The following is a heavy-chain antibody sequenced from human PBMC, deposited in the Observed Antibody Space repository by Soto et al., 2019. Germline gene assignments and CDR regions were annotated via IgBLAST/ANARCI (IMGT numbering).Heavy chain of an antibody. CDR3: ARRCSGSRCLDL. CDR1: GYTFTSYG. V-gene: IGHV1-18*01. Sequence: QVQLVQSGAEVKKPGASVKVSCKASGYTFTSYGICWVRQAPGQGLERMGWISGYNGNTNYAQNLQGRVTMTTDTSTSTVYMELRSLRSADTAVYYCARRCSGSRCLDLWGRGTRVIVSS. CDR2: ISGYNGNT. D-gene: IGHD2-15*01. J-gene: IGHJ2*01.